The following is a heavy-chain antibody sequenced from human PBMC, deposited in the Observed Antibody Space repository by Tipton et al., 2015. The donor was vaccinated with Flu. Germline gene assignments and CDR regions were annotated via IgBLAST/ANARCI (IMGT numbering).Heavy chain of an antibody. Sequence: LRLSCAVYGGSFSGYYWSWIRQPPGKGLEWIGEINHSGSTNYNPSLKSRVTISVDTSKSQFSLKLISVTAADTAVYYCARVSPGVESWFDPWGQGTLVTVSS. V-gene: IGHV4-34*01. CDR3: ARVSPGVESWFDP. J-gene: IGHJ5*02. CDR1: GGSFSGYY. D-gene: IGHD3-3*01. CDR2: INHSGST.